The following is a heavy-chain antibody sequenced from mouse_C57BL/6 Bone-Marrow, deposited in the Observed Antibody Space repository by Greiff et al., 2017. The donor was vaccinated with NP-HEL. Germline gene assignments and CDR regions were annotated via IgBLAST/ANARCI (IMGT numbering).Heavy chain of an antibody. J-gene: IGHJ4*01. D-gene: IGHD1-1*01. Sequence: VHVKQSGTVLARPGASVKMSCKTSGYTFTSYWMHWVKQRPGQGLEWIGAIYPGNSDTSYNQKFKGKAKLTAVTSASTAYMELSSLTNEDSAVYYCTREVYYYGSSSYAMDYWGQGTSVTVSS. CDR1: GYTFTSYW. V-gene: IGHV1-5*01. CDR3: TREVYYYGSSSYAMDY. CDR2: IYPGNSDT.